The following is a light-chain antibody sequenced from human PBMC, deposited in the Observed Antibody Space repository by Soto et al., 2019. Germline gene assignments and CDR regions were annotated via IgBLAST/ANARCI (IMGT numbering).Light chain of an antibody. CDR1: QDISNW. J-gene: IGKJ4*01. V-gene: IGKV1-12*01. Sequence: DIQMTQSPSSVSASVGDRVTITCRSSQDISNWLAWYQQKLGKAPNLLISAASSLQSGVPSRFSGSGSGTDFTLTISSLQPEDFATYYCQQANSFPLTFGGGTNVEIK. CDR3: QQANSFPLT. CDR2: AAS.